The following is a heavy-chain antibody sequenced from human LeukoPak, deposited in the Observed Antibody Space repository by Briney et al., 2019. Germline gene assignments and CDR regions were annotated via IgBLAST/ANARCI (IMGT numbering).Heavy chain of an antibody. D-gene: IGHD3-16*01. CDR2: IYYSGST. J-gene: IGHJ6*03. Sequence: SETLSLTCTVSGGSISSSSHYWGWIRQPPGKGLEWIGSIYYSGSTYYNPSLKSRVTISVDTSKNQFSLKLSSVTAADTAVYYCARTFLIQSTMAGHYYYYYMDVWGKGTTVTVSS. CDR3: ARTFLIQSTMAGHYYYYYMDV. V-gene: IGHV4-39*01. CDR1: GGSISSSSHY.